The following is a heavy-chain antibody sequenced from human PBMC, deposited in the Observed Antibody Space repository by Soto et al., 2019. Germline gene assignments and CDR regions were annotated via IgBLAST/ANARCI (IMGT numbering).Heavy chain of an antibody. V-gene: IGHV4-31*03. Sequence: QVQLQESGPGLVKPSQTLSLTCTVSGDSITSGGKVWTWIRQRPGKGLEWIGYIHSSGSPYYNLSLKSRVSVSRDTSKNQFSLNLSSVTAADTAVYYCARDATGGMDVWGQGTAVTVSS. CDR2: IHSSGSP. CDR1: GDSITSGGKV. CDR3: ARDATGGMDV. J-gene: IGHJ6*02.